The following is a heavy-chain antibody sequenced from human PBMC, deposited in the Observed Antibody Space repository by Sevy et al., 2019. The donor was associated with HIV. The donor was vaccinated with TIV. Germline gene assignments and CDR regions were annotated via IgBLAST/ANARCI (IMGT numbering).Heavy chain of an antibody. CDR3: TSILRSKTAFDI. J-gene: IGHJ3*02. V-gene: IGHV3-73*01. Sequence: GGSLRLSCAASGFTFSGSAMHWVRQASGKGLEWVGRIRSKANSYATAYAASVKGRFTISRDDSKNTAYLQMNSLKTEDTAVYYCTSILRSKTAFDIWGQGTMVTFSS. CDR1: GFTFSGSA. CDR2: IRSKANSYAT. D-gene: IGHD4-17*01.